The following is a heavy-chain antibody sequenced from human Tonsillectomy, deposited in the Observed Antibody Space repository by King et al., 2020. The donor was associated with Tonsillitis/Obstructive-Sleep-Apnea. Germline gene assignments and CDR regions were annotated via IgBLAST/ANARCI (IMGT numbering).Heavy chain of an antibody. J-gene: IGHJ4*02. V-gene: IGHV3-9*01. D-gene: IGHD4-17*01. CDR1: GFTFDDYA. CDR2: ISWNSGSI. Sequence: VQLVESGGGLVQPGRSLRLSCAASGFTFDDYAMHWVRQAPGKGLEWVSGISWNSGSIGYADSVKGRFTISRDNAKNSLYLQMNSLRAEDTALYYCAKVTGDYLDYWGQGTLVTVSS. CDR3: AKVTGDYLDY.